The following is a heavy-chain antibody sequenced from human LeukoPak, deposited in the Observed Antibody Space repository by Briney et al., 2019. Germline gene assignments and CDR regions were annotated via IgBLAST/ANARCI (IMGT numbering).Heavy chain of an antibody. CDR3: ARSPYSGSYCLDY. V-gene: IGHV1-18*01. CDR2: ISAYNGNT. CDR1: GYTFTSYG. D-gene: IGHD1-26*01. Sequence: ASVKVSCKASGYTFTSYGISWVRQAPGQGLEWMGWISAYNGNTNYAQKFQGRVTMTRDTSTSTVYMELSSLRSEDTAVYYCARSPYSGSYCLDYWGQGTLVTVAS. J-gene: IGHJ4*02.